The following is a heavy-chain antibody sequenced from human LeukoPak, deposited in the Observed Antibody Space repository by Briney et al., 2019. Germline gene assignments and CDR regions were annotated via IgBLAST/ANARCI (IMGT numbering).Heavy chain of an antibody. V-gene: IGHV1-2*02. CDR2: INPNSGGT. D-gene: IGHD3-10*01. J-gene: IGHJ4*02. CDR1: VYTFTGYY. Sequence: ASVKVSCKASVYTFTGYYMHWVRQAPGQGLEWMGWINPNSGGTNYAQKFQGRATMTRDTSISTAYMELSRLRSDDTAVYYCARVLWFGEFHYWGQGTLVTVSS. CDR3: ARVLWFGEFHY.